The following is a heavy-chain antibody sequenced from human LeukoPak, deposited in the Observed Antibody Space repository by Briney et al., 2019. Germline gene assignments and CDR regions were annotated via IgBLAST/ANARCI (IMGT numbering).Heavy chain of an antibody. Sequence: PGGSLRLSCAASGFTFSISWMTWVRQAPGKGLEWVANIKQEGSEKYYVDSVKGRFTISRDNARNSLYLQMNSLGVEDTAVYSCATDHKWGQGTLVTVSS. CDR2: IKQEGSEK. V-gene: IGHV3-7*05. CDR3: ATDHK. CDR1: GFTFSISW. J-gene: IGHJ4*02.